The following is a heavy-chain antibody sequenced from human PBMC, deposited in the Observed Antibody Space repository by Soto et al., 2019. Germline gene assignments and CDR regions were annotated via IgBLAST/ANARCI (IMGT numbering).Heavy chain of an antibody. CDR3: ARGDCSSTSCYSYGY. V-gene: IGHV3-30-3*01. D-gene: IGHD2-2*01. Sequence: QVQLVESGGGVVQPGRSLRLSSVACGFTFSSYAMHWLRQAPGKGLEWVAVISYDGSNKYYADSVKGRFTISRDNSKNTLYLQMNSLRAEDTAVYYCARGDCSSTSCYSYGYWGQGTLVTVSS. CDR2: ISYDGSNK. CDR1: GFTFSSYA. J-gene: IGHJ4*02.